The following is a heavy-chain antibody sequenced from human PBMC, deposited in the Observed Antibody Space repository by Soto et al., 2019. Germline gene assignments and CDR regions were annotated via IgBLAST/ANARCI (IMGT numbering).Heavy chain of an antibody. CDR1: GFTFTRYS. Sequence: EVQLVESGGGLAKPGGSLRLSCAASGFTFTRYSMNWVRQAPGKGLEWVSSISSTTNYIYYGDSMKGRFTISRDNAKNSLPLELNCLRAEDAGVYYCARESDDVTSHFAYWGQGTLVTVSS. CDR3: ARESDDVTSHFAY. J-gene: IGHJ4*02. CDR2: ISSTTNYI. V-gene: IGHV3-21*06.